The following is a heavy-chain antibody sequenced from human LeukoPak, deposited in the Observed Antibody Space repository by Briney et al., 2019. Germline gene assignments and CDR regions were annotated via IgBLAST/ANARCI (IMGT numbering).Heavy chain of an antibody. CDR1: GGSISSSSYY. J-gene: IGHJ6*03. D-gene: IGHD3-10*01. CDR2: IYHSGST. V-gene: IGHV4-39*07. Sequence: LEALSLTCTVSGGSISSSSYYWGWIRQPPGKGLEWIGSIYHSGSTYYNPSLKSRVTISVDTSKNQFSLKLSSVTAADTAVYYCARVDGSGSLIDYYYYYMDVWGKGTTVTISS. CDR3: ARVDGSGSLIDYYYYYMDV.